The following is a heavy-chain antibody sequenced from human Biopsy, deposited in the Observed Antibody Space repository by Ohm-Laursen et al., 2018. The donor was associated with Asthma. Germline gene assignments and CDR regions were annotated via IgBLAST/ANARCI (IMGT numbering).Heavy chain of an antibody. Sequence: SVKVSCKTSGYTFISAGITWVRQAPGQGLEWMGWISVYNGNTKVAQKLQDRVTMITDTSTSTAYMELRSLRSDDTAVYYCARATSTWSQSGPHYFDHWGQGTLVTVSS. CDR3: ARATSTWSQSGPHYFDH. D-gene: IGHD6-13*01. J-gene: IGHJ4*02. CDR2: ISVYNGNT. CDR1: GYTFISAG. V-gene: IGHV1-18*01.